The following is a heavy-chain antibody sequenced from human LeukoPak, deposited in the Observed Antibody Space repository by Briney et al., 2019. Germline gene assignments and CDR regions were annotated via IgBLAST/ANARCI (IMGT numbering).Heavy chain of an antibody. CDR1: GGSISSSSYY. CDR3: ARDRYYYDSSGYYYPRVVSVRFDY. V-gene: IGHV4-39*07. J-gene: IGHJ4*02. Sequence: PSETLSLTCTVSGGSISSSSYYWGWIRQPPGKGLEWIGSIYYSGSTYYNPSLKSRVTISVDTSKNQFSLKLSSVTAADTAVYYCARDRYYYDSSGYYYPRVVSVRFDYWGQGTLVTVSS. CDR2: IYYSGST. D-gene: IGHD3-22*01.